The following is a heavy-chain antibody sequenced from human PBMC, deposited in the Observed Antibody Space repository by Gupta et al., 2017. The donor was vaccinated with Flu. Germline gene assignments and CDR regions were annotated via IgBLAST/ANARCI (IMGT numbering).Heavy chain of an antibody. CDR2: IYYSGST. CDR3: ARHGMVGSPDGCFDP. V-gene: IGHV4-59*08. J-gene: IGHJ5*02. Sequence: QVQLQESGQGLVKPAETLSRSCSVSGGSISSYYWSCSRQPPGKGLEWIGYIYYSGSTNYKPSLKSRVTISVDTSKNQFSLKLSSVTAADTAVYYCARHGMVGSPDGCFDPWGQGTLVTVSS. CDR1: GGSISSYY. D-gene: IGHD2-8*01.